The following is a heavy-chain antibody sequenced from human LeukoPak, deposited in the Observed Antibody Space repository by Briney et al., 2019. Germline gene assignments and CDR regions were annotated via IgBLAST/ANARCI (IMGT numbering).Heavy chain of an antibody. CDR2: TYYRSNWYY. CDR1: GDSVSINSSA. V-gene: IGHV6-1*01. J-gene: IGHJ5*01. CDR3: AGVMEYSGSWNWVDY. Sequence: SQTLSLTCAISGDSVSINSSAGNWIRQSPSRGLEWLGRTYYRSNWYYDYADSVKSRITINPDTSKNQFSLQLNSVTPEDTAMYYCAGVMEYSGSWNWVDYWGQGTLVTVSS. D-gene: IGHD1-26*01.